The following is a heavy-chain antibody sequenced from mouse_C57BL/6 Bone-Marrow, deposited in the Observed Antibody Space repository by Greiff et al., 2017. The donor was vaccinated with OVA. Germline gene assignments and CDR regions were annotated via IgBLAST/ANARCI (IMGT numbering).Heavy chain of an antibody. CDR2: IWRGGST. D-gene: IGHD1-1*01. Sequence: VKLVESGPGLVQPSQSLSITCTVSGFSLTSYGVHWVRQSPGKGLEWLGVIWRGGSTDYNAAFMSRLSITKDNSKSQVFFKMNSLQADDTAIYYCAKSSYYYGSDFDYWGQGTTLTVSS. CDR1: GFSLTSYG. J-gene: IGHJ2*01. CDR3: AKSSYYYGSDFDY. V-gene: IGHV2-5*01.